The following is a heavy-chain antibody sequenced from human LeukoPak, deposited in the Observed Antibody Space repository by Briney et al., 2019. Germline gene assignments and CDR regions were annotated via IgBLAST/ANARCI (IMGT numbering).Heavy chain of an antibody. CDR3: ARDRGDKITGIAVAFFDY. CDR1: GFTFSSYW. J-gene: IGHJ4*02. V-gene: IGHV3-7*01. D-gene: IGHD6-19*01. Sequence: GGSLRLSCAASGFTFSSYWMSWVRQAPGKGLEWVANIKQDGSEKYYVDSVKGRFTISRDDAKNSLYLQMNSLRAEDTAVYYCARDRGDKITGIAVAFFDYWGQGTLVTVSS. CDR2: IKQDGSEK.